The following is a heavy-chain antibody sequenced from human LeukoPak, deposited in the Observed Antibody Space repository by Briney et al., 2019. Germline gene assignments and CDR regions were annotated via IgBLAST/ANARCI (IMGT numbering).Heavy chain of an antibody. CDR3: ARGCPYYYGMDV. CDR1: GFTFSSNY. V-gene: IGHV3-53*01. Sequence: GGSLRLSCAASGFTFSSNYMSWVRQAPGKGLEWVSVIYSGGSTYYADSVKGRFTISRDNSKSTLYLQMNSLRAEDTAAYYCARGCPYYYGMDVWGQGTTVTVSS. J-gene: IGHJ6*02. CDR2: IYSGGST.